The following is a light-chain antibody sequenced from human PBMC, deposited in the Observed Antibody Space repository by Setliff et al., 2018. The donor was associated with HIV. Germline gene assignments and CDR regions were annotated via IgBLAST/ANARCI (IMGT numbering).Light chain of an antibody. J-gene: IGLJ3*02. Sequence: QSVLAQPASVSGSPGQSITISCTGTSSDIGGNRYVSWFRQHPGKAPKLMIYNVSNRPSGMSDRFSGSRSGNTASLIISGLQAEDEADYYCTSYTDSRSWVFGGGTKVTVL. CDR2: NVS. V-gene: IGLV2-14*01. CDR3: TSYTDSRSWV. CDR1: SSDIGGNRY.